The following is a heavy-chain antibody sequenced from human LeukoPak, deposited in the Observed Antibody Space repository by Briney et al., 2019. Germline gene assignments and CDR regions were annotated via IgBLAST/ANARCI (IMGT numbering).Heavy chain of an antibody. V-gene: IGHV4-34*01. Sequence: SETLSLTCAVYGGSFSGYYWSWIRQPPGKGLEWIGEINHSGSTNYNPSLKSRVTISVDTSKNQFSLKLSPVTAADTAVYYCARSPAGIAVAGTLGYYFDYWGQGTLVTVSS. CDR1: GGSFSGYY. D-gene: IGHD6-19*01. CDR2: INHSGST. CDR3: ARSPAGIAVAGTLGYYFDY. J-gene: IGHJ4*02.